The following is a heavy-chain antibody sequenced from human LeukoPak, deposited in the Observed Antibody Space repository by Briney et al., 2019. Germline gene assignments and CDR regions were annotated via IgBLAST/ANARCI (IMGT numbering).Heavy chain of an antibody. J-gene: IGHJ4*02. D-gene: IGHD3-22*01. CDR3: ARDGQRYYDSSGYYLPPDY. V-gene: IGHV1-69*13. CDR2: IIPIFGTA. Sequence: ASVKVSCKASGGTFSSYAISWVRQAPGQGLEWMGGIIPIFGTANYAQKFQGRVTITADESTSTAYMELSSLRSEDTAVYYCARDGQRYYDSSGYYLPPDYWGQGTLVTVSS. CDR1: GGTFSSYA.